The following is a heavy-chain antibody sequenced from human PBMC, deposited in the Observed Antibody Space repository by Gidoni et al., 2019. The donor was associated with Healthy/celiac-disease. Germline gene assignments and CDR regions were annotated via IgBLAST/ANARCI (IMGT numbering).Heavy chain of an antibody. V-gene: IGHV4-34*01. CDR2: INHSGST. CDR3: ARAPMVQGVSYYFDY. D-gene: IGHD3-10*01. Sequence: QVQLQQWGAGLLKPSETLSLTCAVYGGSFSGYYWSWIRQPPGKGLEWIGEINHSGSTNYNPSLKSRVTISVDTSKNQFSLKLSSVTAADTAVYYCARAPMVQGVSYYFDYWGQGTLVTVSS. CDR1: GGSFSGYY. J-gene: IGHJ4*02.